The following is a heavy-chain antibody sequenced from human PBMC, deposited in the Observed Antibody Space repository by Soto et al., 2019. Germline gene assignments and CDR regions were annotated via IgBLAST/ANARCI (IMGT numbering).Heavy chain of an antibody. Sequence: GGSLRLSCAASGFTFSSYWMSWVRQAPGKGLEWVANIKQDGSEKYYVDSVKGRFTISRDNAKNSLYLQTNSLRAEDTAVYYCARQGSGWYFDYWGQGTLVTVSS. V-gene: IGHV3-7*01. CDR1: GFTFSSYW. D-gene: IGHD6-19*01. CDR3: ARQGSGWYFDY. CDR2: IKQDGSEK. J-gene: IGHJ4*02.